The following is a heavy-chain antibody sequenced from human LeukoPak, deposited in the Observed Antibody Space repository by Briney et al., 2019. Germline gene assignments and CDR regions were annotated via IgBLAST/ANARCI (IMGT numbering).Heavy chain of an antibody. J-gene: IGHJ4*02. CDR1: GFTFSSYD. D-gene: IGHD5-12*01. CDR2: ISGSGDST. V-gene: IGHV3-23*01. CDR3: ARVRATFSPHFDN. Sequence: GGSLRLSCAASGFTFSSYDMTWFRQAPGKGLEWVSVISGSGDSTYYADSVKGRFTISRDNSKNTLYLQMNSLRAEDTAVYYCARVRATFSPHFDNWGQGTLVTVSA.